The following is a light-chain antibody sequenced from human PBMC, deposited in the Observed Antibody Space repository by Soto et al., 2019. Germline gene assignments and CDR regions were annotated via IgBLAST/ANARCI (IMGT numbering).Light chain of an antibody. CDR3: QHYNSYPEA. Sequence: DIPMTQSPSTRSGSVGDRVTITCRASQTISSWLAWYQQKPGKAPKLLIYKASTLKSGVPSRFSGSGSGTEFTLTISRLQPDDFATYYCQHYNSYPEAFGQGTKVDIK. J-gene: IGKJ1*01. CDR1: QTISSW. V-gene: IGKV1-5*03. CDR2: KAS.